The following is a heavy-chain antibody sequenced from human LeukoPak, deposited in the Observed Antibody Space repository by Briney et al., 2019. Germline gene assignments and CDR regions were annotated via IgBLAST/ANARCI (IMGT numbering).Heavy chain of an antibody. CDR2: IYHTGST. D-gene: IGHD6-19*01. CDR3: ARRSGWHYVDY. V-gene: IGHV4-59*08. J-gene: IGHJ4*02. CDR1: GGSISTYY. Sequence: SETLSLTCTVSGGSISTYYWSWIRQPPGKGLEWIGYIYHTGSTKYNPSLKSRVTLSVDTSKSQFSLKLSSVTAADTAVYYCARRSGWHYVDYWGQGSLVTVSS.